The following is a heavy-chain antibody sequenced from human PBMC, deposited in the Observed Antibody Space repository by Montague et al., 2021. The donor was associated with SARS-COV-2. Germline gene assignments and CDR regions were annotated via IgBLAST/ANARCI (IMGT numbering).Heavy chain of an antibody. D-gene: IGHD3-9*01. J-gene: IGHJ5*02. CDR3: ARRSYDILTGYSIPNWFDP. CDR1: GGSISSSSYY. CDR2: IYYSGST. V-gene: IGHV4-39*01. Sequence: SETLSLTCTVSGGSISSSSYYWGWIRQPPGKGLEWIGSIYYSGSTYYNPSLKSRVTISVDTSKNQFSLKLSSVTAADTAVYYCARRSYDILTGYSIPNWFDPRGQGTLVTVSS.